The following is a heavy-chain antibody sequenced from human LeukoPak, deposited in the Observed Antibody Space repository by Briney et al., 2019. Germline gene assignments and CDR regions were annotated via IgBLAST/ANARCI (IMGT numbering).Heavy chain of an antibody. Sequence: ASVKVSCKVSGYTLTELSMHWVRQAPGKGLEWMGGFDPEDGETIYAQKFQGRVTMTRDMSTSTVYMELSSLRSEDTAVYYCARDLRSIAAAGPFDYWGQGTLVTVSS. CDR3: ARDLRSIAAAGPFDY. CDR2: FDPEDGET. J-gene: IGHJ4*02. D-gene: IGHD6-13*01. V-gene: IGHV1-24*01. CDR1: GYTLTELS.